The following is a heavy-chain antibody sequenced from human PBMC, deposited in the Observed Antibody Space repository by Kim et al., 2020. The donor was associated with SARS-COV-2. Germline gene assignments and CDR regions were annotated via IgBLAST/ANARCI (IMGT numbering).Heavy chain of an antibody. V-gene: IGHV1-69*13. D-gene: IGHD2-2*01. J-gene: IGHJ6*02. CDR2: IIPIFGTA. Sequence: SVKVSCKASGGTFSSYAISWVRQAPGQGLEWMGGIIPIFGTANYAQKFQGRVTITADESTSTAYMELSSLNSEDTAVYYCASSSISCSSTSCSMDYYYGMDVWGPGTSVTVS. CDR3: ASSSISCSSTSCSMDYYYGMDV. CDR1: GGTFSSYA.